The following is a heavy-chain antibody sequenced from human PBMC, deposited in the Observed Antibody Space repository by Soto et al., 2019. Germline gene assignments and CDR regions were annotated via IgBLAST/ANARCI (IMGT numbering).Heavy chain of an antibody. CDR2: ISAYNGKR. Sequence: QGQLLQSGDEVKKPGASVRVSCRASGYDFTSYGISWVRQAPGQGLEWVSWISAYNGKRDTAQKFQGRVTMILDTPTDTAHMQPGDVTSADTAVYYCARGRIVSSIHDAFEIWGQETMVAVSS. CDR1: GYDFTSYG. CDR3: ARGRIVSSIHDAFEI. D-gene: IGHD2-21*01. J-gene: IGHJ3*02. V-gene: IGHV1-18*01.